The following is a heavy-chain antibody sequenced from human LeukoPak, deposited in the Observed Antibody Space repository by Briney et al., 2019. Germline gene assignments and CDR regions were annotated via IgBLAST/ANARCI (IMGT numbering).Heavy chain of an antibody. D-gene: IGHD6-25*01. CDR2: LYYGENS. CDR1: GFTFSSYA. Sequence: GSLRLSCAASGFTFSSYAMSWVRQAPGKGLEWIGSLYYGENSHYNPSLKSRATLSVDTSDNQFSLKLTSVTAADAAVYFCARQLPTAAADTRGYFDYWGQGTVVTVSS. J-gene: IGHJ4*02. CDR3: ARQLPTAAADTRGYFDY. V-gene: IGHV4-39*01.